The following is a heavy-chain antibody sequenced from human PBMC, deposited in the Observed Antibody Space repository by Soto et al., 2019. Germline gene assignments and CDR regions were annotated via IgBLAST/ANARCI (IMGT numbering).Heavy chain of an antibody. CDR3: ARVALRYFDWLSSRDYYYYYMDV. V-gene: IGHV4-59*01. CDR2: IYYSGST. Sequence: PSETLSLTCTVSGGSISSYYWSWIRQPPGKGLEWIGYIYYSGSTNYNPSLKSRVTISVDTSKNQFSLKLSSVTAADTAVYYCARVALRYFDWLSSRDYYYYYMDVWGKGTTVTVSS. D-gene: IGHD3-9*01. J-gene: IGHJ6*03. CDR1: GGSISSYY.